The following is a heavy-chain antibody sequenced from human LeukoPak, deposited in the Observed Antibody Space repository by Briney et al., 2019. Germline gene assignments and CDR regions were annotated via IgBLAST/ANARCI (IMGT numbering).Heavy chain of an antibody. V-gene: IGHV3-7*01. Sequence: GGSLRLSCAASGFTFSSYWMSWVRQAPGKGLEWVANIKQDGSEKYYVDSVKGRFTISRDNAKNSLYLQMNSLRAEDTAVYYCARDRAESAWGLYAYVWGSYRHYYYYYMDVWGKGPTVTVSS. CDR2: IKQDGSEK. CDR3: ARDRAESAWGLYAYVWGSYRHYYYYYMDV. CDR1: GFTFSSYW. D-gene: IGHD3-16*02. J-gene: IGHJ6*03.